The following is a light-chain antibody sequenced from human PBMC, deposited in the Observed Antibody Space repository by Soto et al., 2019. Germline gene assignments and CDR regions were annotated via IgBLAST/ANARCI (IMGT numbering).Light chain of an antibody. CDR3: QQYGSSWT. CDR2: GES. CDR1: QSVSSSY. J-gene: IGKJ1*01. Sequence: EIVFTQSPATLSLSPGERATLSCRASQSVSSSYLAWYQQKPGQAPRLLIYGESSRATGIPDRFSGSGSGTDFTLTISRLEPEDFAVYYCQQYGSSWTFGQGTKVDIK. V-gene: IGKV3-20*01.